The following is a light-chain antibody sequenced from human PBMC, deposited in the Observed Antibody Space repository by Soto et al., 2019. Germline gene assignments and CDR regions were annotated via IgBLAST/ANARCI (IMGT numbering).Light chain of an antibody. V-gene: IGKV3-20*01. CDR2: GGS. Sequence: EIVLTQSPDTLSSSPGERATLSCRASQSVSSSKYLAWYQQKPGQAPRLLIYGGSNRATGIPERFSGSGSGTDFTLTISRLEXXXXXXXXXQXYSNSPMYTFGQGTKLXXX. CDR1: QSVSSSKY. J-gene: IGKJ2*01. CDR3: QXYSNSPMYT.